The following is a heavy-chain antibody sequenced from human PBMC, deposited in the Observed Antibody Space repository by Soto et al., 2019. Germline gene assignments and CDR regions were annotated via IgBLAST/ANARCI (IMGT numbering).Heavy chain of an antibody. J-gene: IGHJ6*02. CDR3: ARDGDIVVVVAATSHGMDV. CDR1: GDTFTNYF. CDR2: INPSNDNT. Sequence: ASVKVSCKASGDTFTNYFIHWVRQAPGQGLEWMAIINPSNDNTTSAQKFQGRVTMTRDTSASTAYMELSSPRSEDTAVYYCARDGDIVVVVAATSHGMDVWGQGTTVTVSS. D-gene: IGHD2-15*01. V-gene: IGHV1-46*01.